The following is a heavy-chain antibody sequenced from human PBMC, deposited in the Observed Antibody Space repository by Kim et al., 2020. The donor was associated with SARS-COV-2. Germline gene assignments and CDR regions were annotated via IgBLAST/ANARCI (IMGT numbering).Heavy chain of an antibody. D-gene: IGHD1-26*01. J-gene: IGHJ4*02. Sequence: GGSLRLSCSASGFTFSSYAMHWVRQAPGKGLEYVSAISSNGGSTYYADSVKGRFTISRDNSKNTLYLQMSSLRAEDTAVYYCVKDGWEIPQRFDYWGQGTLVTVSS. CDR3: VKDGWEIPQRFDY. CDR1: GFTFSSYA. CDR2: ISSNGGST. V-gene: IGHV3-64D*09.